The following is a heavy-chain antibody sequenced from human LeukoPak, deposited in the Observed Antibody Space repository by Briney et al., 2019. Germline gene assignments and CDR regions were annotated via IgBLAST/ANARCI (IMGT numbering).Heavy chain of an antibody. D-gene: IGHD1-26*01. J-gene: IGHJ4*02. CDR3: ARDSNWELPFGY. CDR1: GGSFSGYY. V-gene: IGHV4-34*01. Sequence: PSETLSLTCAVYGGSFSGYYWSWIRQPPGKGLEWIGEINHSGSTNYNPSLKSRVTISVDTSKNQFSLKLSSVTAADTAVYYCARDSNWELPFGYWGQGTLVTVSS. CDR2: INHSGST.